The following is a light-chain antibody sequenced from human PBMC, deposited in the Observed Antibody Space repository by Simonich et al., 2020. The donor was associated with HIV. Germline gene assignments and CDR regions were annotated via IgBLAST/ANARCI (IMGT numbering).Light chain of an antibody. V-gene: IGKV1-33*01. CDR3: QQNDDLPLT. Sequence: DIQLTQSPSFLSASVGDRVTITCQASQDITNSLNWYQQKSGKAPKVLIYDASNLETGVPLRFSGSRSGTNFTFTISSLQAEDIATYYCQQNDDLPLTFGGGTKVEIK. CDR2: DAS. CDR1: QDITNS. J-gene: IGKJ4*01.